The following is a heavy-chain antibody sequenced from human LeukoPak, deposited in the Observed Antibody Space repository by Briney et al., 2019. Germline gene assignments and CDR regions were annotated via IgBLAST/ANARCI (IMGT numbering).Heavy chain of an antibody. V-gene: IGHV1-8*01. Sequence: ASVKVSCKASGYTFTSYDINWVRQATEQGLEWMGWMSPNSGNTGYAQKFQGRVTMTRDTPVTTAYMELSNLRSEDTAVYYCVRAPPNWGFNFWGQGTLVTVSS. CDR1: GYTFTSYD. D-gene: IGHD1-1*01. CDR2: MSPNSGNT. CDR3: VRAPPNWGFNF. J-gene: IGHJ5*01.